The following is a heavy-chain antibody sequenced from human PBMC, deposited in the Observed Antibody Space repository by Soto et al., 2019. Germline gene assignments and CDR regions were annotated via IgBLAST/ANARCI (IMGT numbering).Heavy chain of an antibody. CDR2: IYYSGTT. V-gene: IGHV4-28*01. CDR1: GYSISSSNW. D-gene: IGHD3-9*01. CDR3: ARRCCHDILTGYYRYNWFDP. J-gene: IGHJ5*02. Sequence: SETLSLTCAVSGYSISSSNWWGWIRQPPGKGLEWIGYIYYSGTTYYNPSLKSRVTMSVDTSKNQFSLKLTSVTAADTAVYYCARRCCHDILTGYYRYNWFDPWGQGTLVTVSS.